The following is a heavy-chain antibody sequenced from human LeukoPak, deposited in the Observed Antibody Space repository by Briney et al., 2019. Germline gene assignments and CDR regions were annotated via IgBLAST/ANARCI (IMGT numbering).Heavy chain of an antibody. CDR3: ARDKTGDYGDLNWFDP. D-gene: IGHD4-17*01. Sequence: SETLSLTCTVSGGSISSYYWSRMRQPVGKGLEWIGRIYTSGSTKYNPSLKSRVTMSVDTSKNQFSLKLSSVTAADTAVYYCARDKTGDYGDLNWFDPWGQGTLVTVSS. CDR2: IYTSGST. CDR1: GGSISSYY. V-gene: IGHV4-4*07. J-gene: IGHJ5*02.